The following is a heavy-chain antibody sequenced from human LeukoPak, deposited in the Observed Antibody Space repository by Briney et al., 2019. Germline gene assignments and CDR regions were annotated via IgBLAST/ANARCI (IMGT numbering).Heavy chain of an antibody. Sequence: SETLSLTCTVSGGSISSGDYYWSWIRQPPGKGLEWIGYIYYSGSTYYNASLKSRVTISVDTSKNQFSLNLNSVTAADTAVYYCASGREITATLPYWGQGTLITVSS. CDR1: GGSISSGDYY. D-gene: IGHD1-20*01. CDR3: ASGREITATLPY. CDR2: IYYSGST. V-gene: IGHV4-30-4*08. J-gene: IGHJ4*02.